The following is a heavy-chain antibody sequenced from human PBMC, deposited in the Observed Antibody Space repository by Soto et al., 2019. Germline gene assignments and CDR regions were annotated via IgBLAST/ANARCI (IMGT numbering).Heavy chain of an antibody. Sequence: GGSLRLSCAASGFTFSNAWMSWVRQAPGKGLEWVSYISSSGGTIYYGDSVKGRFTISRDNGKNSLFLQMNSLRDADTAVYYCARDRVVTVESDYFFGMDIWGQGTAVTVSS. J-gene: IGHJ6*02. CDR2: ISSSGGTI. CDR3: ARDRVVTVESDYFFGMDI. CDR1: GFTFSNAW. D-gene: IGHD2-21*02. V-gene: IGHV3-48*02.